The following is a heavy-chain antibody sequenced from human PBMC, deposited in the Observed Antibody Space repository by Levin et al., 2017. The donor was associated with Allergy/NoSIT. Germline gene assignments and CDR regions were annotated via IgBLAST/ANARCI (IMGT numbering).Heavy chain of an antibody. CDR1: GFTFSSYA. Sequence: PGGSLRLSCAASGFTFSSYAMHWVRQAPGKGLEWVAVISYDGSNKYYADSVKGRFTISRDNSKNTLYLQMNSLRAEDTAVYYCARGQSGYYDSSGLPNYWGQGTLVTVSS. D-gene: IGHD3-22*01. V-gene: IGHV3-30-3*01. CDR2: ISYDGSNK. CDR3: ARGQSGYYDSSGLPNY. J-gene: IGHJ4*02.